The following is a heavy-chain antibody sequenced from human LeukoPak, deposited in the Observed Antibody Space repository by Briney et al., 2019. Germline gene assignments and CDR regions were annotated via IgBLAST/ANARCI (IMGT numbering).Heavy chain of an antibody. CDR3: ARDLTSFGVVIGAFDI. V-gene: IGHV4-31*03. CDR1: GGSISSGGYY. Sequence: SQTLSLTCTVSGGSISSGGYYWSWIRQHPGKGLEWIGYIYYSGSTYYNPSLKSRVTISVDTSKNQFSLKLSSVTAADTAVYYCARDLTSFGVVIGAFDIWGQGTMVTVSS. CDR2: IYYSGST. D-gene: IGHD3-3*01. J-gene: IGHJ3*02.